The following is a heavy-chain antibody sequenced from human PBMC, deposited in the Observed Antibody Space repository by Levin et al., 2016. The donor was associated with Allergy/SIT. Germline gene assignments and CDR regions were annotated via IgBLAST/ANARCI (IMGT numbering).Heavy chain of an antibody. Sequence: GESLKISCSASGFTFSSYAMHWVRQAPGKGLEYVSAISSNGGSTYYADSVKGRFTISRDNSKNTLYLQMSSLRAEDTAVYYCVRRYDFWSGYVGYYYYGMDVWGQGTTVTVSS. CDR3: VRRYDFWSGYVGYYYYGMDV. CDR2: ISSNGGST. D-gene: IGHD3-3*01. V-gene: IGHV3-64D*06. CDR1: GFTFSSYA. J-gene: IGHJ6*02.